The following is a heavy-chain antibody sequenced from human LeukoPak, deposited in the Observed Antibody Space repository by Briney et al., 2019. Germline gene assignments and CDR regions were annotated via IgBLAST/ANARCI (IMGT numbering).Heavy chain of an antibody. CDR2: TYDSGSS. V-gene: IGHV4-59*01. J-gene: IGHJ4*02. Sequence: SETLSLTCAVSGGSMRNYYWSWIRQPPGKGLEWIGYTYDSGSSSYNPSLRSRVSISIDTSKNQFSLNLSSVTAADTAVYYCARGWASSWYYFDFWGQGTLVTVS. CDR3: ARGWASSWYYFDF. CDR1: GGSMRNYY. D-gene: IGHD2-2*01.